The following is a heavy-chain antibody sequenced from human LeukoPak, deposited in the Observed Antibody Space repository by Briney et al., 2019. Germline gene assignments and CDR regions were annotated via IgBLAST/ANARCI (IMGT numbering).Heavy chain of an antibody. V-gene: IGHV3-23*01. Sequence: SGGSLRLSCAASGFTFSNYAMSWVRQAPGKGLEWVSAISGSGGSTYYADSVKGRFTISRDNSKNTLYLQMNSLRAEDTAVYYCAKGPGVVVTAIATMDYWGQGTLVTVSS. CDR1: GFTFSNYA. J-gene: IGHJ4*02. CDR3: AKGPGVVVTAIATMDY. D-gene: IGHD2-21*02. CDR2: ISGSGGST.